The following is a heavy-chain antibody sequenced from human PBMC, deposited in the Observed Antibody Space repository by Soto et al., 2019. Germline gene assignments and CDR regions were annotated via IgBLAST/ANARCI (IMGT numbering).Heavy chain of an antibody. D-gene: IGHD2-2*01. CDR2: IHHSGRT. V-gene: IGHV4-34*01. J-gene: IGHJ3*02. CDR3: ARGECSSNYCFTRWALDI. Sequence: PSETLSLTCAVYGGPFSGYYWTWIRQTPGKGLEWIGEIHHSGRTNYNPSPKSRVSISADTSKTQFSLNLTSVTAADTAVYYCARGECSSNYCFTRWALDIWGQGTVVTVSS. CDR1: GGPFSGYY.